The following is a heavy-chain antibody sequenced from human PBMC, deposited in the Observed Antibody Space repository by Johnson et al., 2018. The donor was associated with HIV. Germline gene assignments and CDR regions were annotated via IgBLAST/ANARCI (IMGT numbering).Heavy chain of an antibody. CDR3: ARGRKTVTTVRPSAFDI. CDR2: ISYDGSNK. J-gene: IGHJ3*02. CDR1: GFTFRSYA. Sequence: QVQLVESGGGVVQPGRSLRLSCAASGFTFRSYAMHWVRQAPGKGLEWVAVISYDGSNKYYADSVKGRFTISRDNSKNTLYLQMNSLRAEDTAVYYCARGRKTVTTVRPSAFDIWGQGTMVTVSS. D-gene: IGHD4-17*01. V-gene: IGHV3-30-3*01.